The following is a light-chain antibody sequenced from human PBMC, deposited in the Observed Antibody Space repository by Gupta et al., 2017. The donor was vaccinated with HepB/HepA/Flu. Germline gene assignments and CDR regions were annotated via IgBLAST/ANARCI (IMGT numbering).Light chain of an antibody. CDR1: QSIGDF. CDR2: GAS. Sequence: EIVLTQSPATLSLSPGERATLSCRASQSIGDFLAWYQHKPGQAPRLLIHGASNRVTGTPDRFSGSGSGTDFTLTSSSREPEDFAVYYWQQRSSWLTFGGGTKVEMK. J-gene: IGKJ4*01. V-gene: IGKV3-11*01. CDR3: QQRSSWLT.